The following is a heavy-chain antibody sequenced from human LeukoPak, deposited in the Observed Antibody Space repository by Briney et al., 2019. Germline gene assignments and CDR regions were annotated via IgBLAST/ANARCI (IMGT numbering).Heavy chain of an antibody. D-gene: IGHD3-10*01. V-gene: IGHV3-30*03. CDR1: GFTFTSYV. CDR3: ARGFYGSGPSAFDI. J-gene: IGHJ3*02. Sequence: GGSLRLSCAASGFTFTSYVMHWVRQAPGKGLQWVALISYDGSNKYYADSVKGRFTISRDNAKNSLYLQMNSLRAEDTAVYYCARGFYGSGPSAFDIWGQGTMVTVSS. CDR2: ISYDGSNK.